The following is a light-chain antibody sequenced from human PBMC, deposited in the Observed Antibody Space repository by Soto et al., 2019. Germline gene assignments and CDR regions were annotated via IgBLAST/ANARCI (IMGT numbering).Light chain of an antibody. CDR1: QRVFHSPHNKDF. CDR2: WAS. CDR3: QQYDSTPVT. Sequence: DLVMTQSPDSLAVSLGERATINCKSSQRVFHSPHNKDFLGWYQQKPGQRPKLLIYWASTRESGVPDRFSGSVSGTDVTLTITSLKAEDVAVYYCQQYDSTPVTFGAGTKVELK. J-gene: IGKJ4*01. V-gene: IGKV4-1*01.